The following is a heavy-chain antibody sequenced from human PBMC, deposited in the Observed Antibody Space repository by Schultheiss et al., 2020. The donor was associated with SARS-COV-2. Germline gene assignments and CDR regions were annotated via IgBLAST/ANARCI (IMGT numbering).Heavy chain of an antibody. J-gene: IGHJ4*02. V-gene: IGHV3-53*01. CDR2: IYSCVST. CDR3: ARDRHSGVIAAAGTVPYDY. D-gene: IGHD6-13*01. CDR1: GFTVSSNY. Sequence: VGSLRLSCAASGFTVSSNYMSWVRQAPGKGLEWVSVIYSCVSTYYADSVKGRFTISRDNSKNTLYLQMNSLRAEDTAVYYCARDRHSGVIAAAGTVPYDYWGQGTLVTVSS.